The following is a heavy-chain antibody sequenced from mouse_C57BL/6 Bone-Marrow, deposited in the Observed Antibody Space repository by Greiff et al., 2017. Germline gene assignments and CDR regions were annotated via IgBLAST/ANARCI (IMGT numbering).Heavy chain of an antibody. D-gene: IGHD1-1*01. CDR3: VRLTDYYAMDD. CDR2: IRRKSNNYAT. Sequence: DVHLVEPGGGLVQPKGSLKLSCAASGFSFNTYAMNWVRQAPGKGLEWVARIRRKSNNYATYYADSVKDRFTISRDDSESMRYMQMNNLKTEGTAMDCCVRLTDYYAMDDWGQGTSVTGSS. V-gene: IGHV10-1*01. J-gene: IGHJ4*01. CDR1: GFSFNTYA.